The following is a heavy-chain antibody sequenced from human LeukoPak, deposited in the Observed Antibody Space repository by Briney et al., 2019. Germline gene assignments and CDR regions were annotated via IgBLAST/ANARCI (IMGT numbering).Heavy chain of an antibody. V-gene: IGHV3-23*01. D-gene: IGHD3-22*01. Sequence: GGSLRLPCAASGFTFSSYVMSWVRQAPGKGLECVSTISGSGDRTHYADSVKGRFTISRDNSKNTLYLHMNSLRVEDTAMYYCAKDRGGILVVISDAFDSWGQGTMVTVSS. J-gene: IGHJ3*02. CDR1: GFTFSSYV. CDR3: AKDRGGILVVISDAFDS. CDR2: ISGSGDRT.